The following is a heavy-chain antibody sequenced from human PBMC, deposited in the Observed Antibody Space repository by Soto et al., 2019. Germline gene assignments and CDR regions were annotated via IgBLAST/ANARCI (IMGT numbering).Heavy chain of an antibody. V-gene: IGHV1-46*01. CDR3: ARDRRTGYKLYYTAMAL. CDR1: GYTFTSYY. D-gene: IGHD5-18*01. J-gene: IGHJ4*02. CDR2: INPSGGST. Sequence: ASVKVSCKASGYTFTSYYMHWVRQAPGQGLEWMGIINPSGGSTSYAQKFQGRVTMTRDTSTSPVYMDLSSLRSEDTAVYYCARDRRTGYKLYYTAMALWGQGTLVTVSS.